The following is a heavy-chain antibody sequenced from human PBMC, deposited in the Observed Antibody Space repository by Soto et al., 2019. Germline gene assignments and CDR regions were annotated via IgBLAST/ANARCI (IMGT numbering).Heavy chain of an antibody. CDR2: IYYSGGT. D-gene: IGHD1-7*01. CDR1: GGSISSYY. CDR3: ARVGAGTTSAYYYYMDV. V-gene: IGHV4-59*01. J-gene: IGHJ6*03. Sequence: SETLSLTCTVSGGSISSYYWSWIRQPPGKGLEWIGYIYYSGGTNYNPSLKSRVTISVDTSKNQFSLKLSSVTAADTAVYYCARVGAGTTSAYYYYMDVWVKGTTVTVSS.